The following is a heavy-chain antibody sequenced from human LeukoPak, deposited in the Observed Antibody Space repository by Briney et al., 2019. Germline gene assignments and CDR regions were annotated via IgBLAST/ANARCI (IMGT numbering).Heavy chain of an antibody. CDR1: GFTFSSYE. Sequence: GGSLRLSCAASGFTFSSYEMNWVRQAPGKGLEWVSYISSSGSTIYYADSVKGRFTISRDNAKNSLYLQMNSLRAEDTAVYYCAGGEDIVVVPVTFDAFDIWGQGTMVTVSS. J-gene: IGHJ3*02. V-gene: IGHV3-48*03. D-gene: IGHD2-2*01. CDR2: ISSSGSTI. CDR3: AGGEDIVVVPVTFDAFDI.